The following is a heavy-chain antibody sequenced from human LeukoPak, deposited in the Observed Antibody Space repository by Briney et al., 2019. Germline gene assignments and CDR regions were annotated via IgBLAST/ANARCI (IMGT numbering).Heavy chain of an antibody. J-gene: IGHJ4*02. Sequence: SETLSLTCTVSGGSFNSRSYYWSWIRQPPGKGLEWIGYIYYSGSTNYNPSLKSRVTISVDTSKNQFSLKLSSVTAADTAVYYCARGMVRGVINPFDYWGQGTLVTVSS. CDR2: IYYSGST. D-gene: IGHD3-10*01. V-gene: IGHV4-61*01. CDR3: ARGMVRGVINPFDY. CDR1: GGSFNSRSYY.